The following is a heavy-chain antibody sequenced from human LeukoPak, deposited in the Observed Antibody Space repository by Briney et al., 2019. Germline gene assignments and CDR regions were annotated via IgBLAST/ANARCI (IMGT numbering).Heavy chain of an antibody. J-gene: IGHJ4*02. V-gene: IGHV1-8*01. CDR3: ARIAAPGKRRLKF. Sequence: ASVKVSCEASGYTFTTYDINWVRQAAGQGLEWMGWMNPNSGNTGNAQKFQGRVTMTRNTSISTAYMELTSLTSEDTAVYFCARIAAPGKRRLKFWGQGNPVTVSP. D-gene: IGHD6-13*01. CDR1: GYTFTTYD. CDR2: MNPNSGNT.